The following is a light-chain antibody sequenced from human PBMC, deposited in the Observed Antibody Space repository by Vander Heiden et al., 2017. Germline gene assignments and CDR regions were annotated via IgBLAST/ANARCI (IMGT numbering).Light chain of an antibody. CDR1: QSVRSN. V-gene: IGKV3-15*01. J-gene: IGKJ1*01. Sequence: EIVMTQSPATLSVSPGERATLSCRASQSVRSNLDWYQQKPGQAPRLLIYAASTRATGIPGRFSGSGSGTEFTLTISSLQSEDFALYYCQQYNNWPRTFGQGTKVEIK. CDR2: AAS. CDR3: QQYNNWPRT.